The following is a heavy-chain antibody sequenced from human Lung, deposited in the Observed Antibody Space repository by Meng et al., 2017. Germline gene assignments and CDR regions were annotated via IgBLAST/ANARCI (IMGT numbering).Heavy chain of an antibody. D-gene: IGHD1-7*01. CDR3: ARDGGNYDFDY. CDR2: IIPSSGDA. V-gene: IGHV1-2*06. CDR1: GYTCIDAY. Sequence: QVEWVGVGDEVKRPGASVTLSCRASGYTCIDAYVHWVRQAPGQGLEWMGRIIPSSGDANSAQKFLGRVTLTWDTSISTAYMEWSSLRSDGMAIYYCARDGGNYDFDYWGQGTLVTVSS. J-gene: IGHJ4*02.